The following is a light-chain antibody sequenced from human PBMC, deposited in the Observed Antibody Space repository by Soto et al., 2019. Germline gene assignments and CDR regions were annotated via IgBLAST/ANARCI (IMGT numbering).Light chain of an antibody. J-gene: IGKJ2*01. Sequence: TLFSSPGERATLPXRASQTGNSRLAWFQHKPGXPPRXXXYHXSNRATGSPARLSGSGSGTDFTLTIICLQAEDCAGYCCPLSQFLLRRFGHGTMLDI. CDR3: PLSQFLLRR. CDR1: QTGNSR. V-gene: IGKV3-11*01. CDR2: HXS.